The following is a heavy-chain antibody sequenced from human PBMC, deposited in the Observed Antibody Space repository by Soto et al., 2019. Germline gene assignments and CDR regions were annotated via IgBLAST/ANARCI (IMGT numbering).Heavy chain of an antibody. J-gene: IGHJ4*02. CDR2: ISAYNGNT. D-gene: IGHD6-6*01. CDR3: AIDPGRIAARPDFDY. V-gene: IGHV1-18*01. Sequence: ASVKVSCKASGYTFTSYGISWVRQAPGQGLEWMGWISAYNGNTNYAQKLQGRVTMTTDTSTSTAYMELRSLRSDDTAVYYCAIDPGRIAARPDFDYWGQGTLVTVSS. CDR1: GYTFTSYG.